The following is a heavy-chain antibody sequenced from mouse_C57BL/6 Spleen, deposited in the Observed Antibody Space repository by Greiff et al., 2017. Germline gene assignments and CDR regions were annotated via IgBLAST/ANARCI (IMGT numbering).Heavy chain of an antibody. CDR2: IYPGDGDT. CDR1: GYAFSSSW. J-gene: IGHJ4*01. D-gene: IGHD2-12*01. V-gene: IGHV1-82*01. CDR3: ARALYDPGAMDY. Sequence: QVQLQQSGPELVKPGASVKISCKASGYAFSSSWMNWVKQRPGKGLEWIGRIYPGDGDTNYNGKFKGKATLTADKSSSTAYMQLSSLTSEDSAVYFCARALYDPGAMDYWGQGTSVTVSS.